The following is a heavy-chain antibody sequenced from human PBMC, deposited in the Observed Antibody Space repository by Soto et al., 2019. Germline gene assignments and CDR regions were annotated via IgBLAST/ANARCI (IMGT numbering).Heavy chain of an antibody. Sequence: GAPVKVSRKVSGYTPTELSIHWVRQAPGKGLEWMGGFDPEDGETIYAQKFQGRVTMTEDTSTDTAYMELSSLRSGDTAVYYCATALYDHGESFDYWGQGTLVTVSS. CDR3: ATALYDHGESFDY. CDR1: GYTPTELS. V-gene: IGHV1-24*01. D-gene: IGHD4-17*01. CDR2: FDPEDGET. J-gene: IGHJ4*02.